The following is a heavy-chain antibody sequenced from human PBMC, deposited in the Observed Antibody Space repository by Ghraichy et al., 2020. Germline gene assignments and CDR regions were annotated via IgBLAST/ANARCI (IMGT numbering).Heavy chain of an antibody. CDR3: ARNPHIVVVTALYPPDY. D-gene: IGHD2-21*02. V-gene: IGHV1-18*03. J-gene: IGHJ4*02. CDR1: GYTFTSYG. Sequence: ASVKVSCKASGYTFTSYGISWVRQAPGQGLEWMGWISAYNGNTNYAQKLQGRVTMTTDTSTSTAYMELRSLRSDDMAVYYCARNPHIVVVTALYPPDYWGQGTLVTVSS. CDR2: ISAYNGNT.